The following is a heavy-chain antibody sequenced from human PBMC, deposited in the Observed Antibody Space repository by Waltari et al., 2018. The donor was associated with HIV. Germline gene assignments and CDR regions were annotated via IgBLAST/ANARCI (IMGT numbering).Heavy chain of an antibody. J-gene: IGHJ6*02. CDR3: AKDPGMDV. Sequence: EVQLLESGGGLVQPGGSLRLSCAASGFTFSRSPMNWVRQGPGKGLGWVSGISGSGGSTYYADSVKGRLTISRDNSKSTVYLQMNSLRAEDTAIYYCAKDPGMDVWGQGTTVTVSS. CDR1: GFTFSRSP. CDR2: ISGSGGST. V-gene: IGHV3-23*01.